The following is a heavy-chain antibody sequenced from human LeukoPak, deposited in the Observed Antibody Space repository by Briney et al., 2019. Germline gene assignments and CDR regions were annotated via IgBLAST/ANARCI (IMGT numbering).Heavy chain of an antibody. CDR2: ISWNSGTV. J-gene: IGHJ4*02. CDR3: ARDVWPYTYYYDTHPLGGGFDY. D-gene: IGHD3-22*01. V-gene: IGHV3-9*02. Sequence: GGSLRLSCAASGFTSDHYAMHWVRQAPGKGLEWVSSISWNSGTVDYADSVKGRFTISRDNARNSLYLQMNSLRTEDMAFYYCARDVWPYTYYYDTHPLGGGFDYWGQGTLVTVSS. CDR1: GFTSDHYA.